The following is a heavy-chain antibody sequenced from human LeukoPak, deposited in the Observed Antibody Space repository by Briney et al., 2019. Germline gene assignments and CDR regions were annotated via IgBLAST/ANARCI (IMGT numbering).Heavy chain of an antibody. D-gene: IGHD2-2*02. CDR3: ARSGYCSSTSCYTDFDY. CDR2: IIPIFGTA. Sequence: GASVKVSCKASGGTFSSYAISWVRQAPGQGLEWMGGIIPIFGTANHAQKFQGRVTITTDESTSTAYMELSSLRSEDTAVYYCARSGYCSSTSCYTDFDYWGQGTLVTVSS. J-gene: IGHJ4*02. CDR1: GGTFSSYA. V-gene: IGHV1-69*05.